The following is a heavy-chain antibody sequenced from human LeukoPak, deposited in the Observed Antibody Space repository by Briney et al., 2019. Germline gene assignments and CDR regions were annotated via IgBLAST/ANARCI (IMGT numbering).Heavy chain of an antibody. CDR2: IEIDGMII. J-gene: IGHJ2*01. CDR3: ARDSSDFDL. V-gene: IGHV3-74*03. CDR1: GFNFNSYW. Sequence: GGSLRLSCVASGFNFNSYWMHWVRQAPGKGLVWVARIEIDGMIIKYADSVKGRFTISRDNAKNTLYLQMSSLRAEDTAVYYCARDSSDFDLWGRGTLVTVSS.